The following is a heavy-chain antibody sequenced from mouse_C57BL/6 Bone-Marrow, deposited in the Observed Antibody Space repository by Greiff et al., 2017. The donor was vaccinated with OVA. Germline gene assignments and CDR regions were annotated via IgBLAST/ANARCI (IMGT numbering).Heavy chain of an antibody. CDR2: LYPGSGST. V-gene: IGHV1-55*01. CDR3: AREVWFPYWYFDV. CDR1: GYTFTSYW. D-gene: IGHD2-10*02. Sequence: VQLQQPGAELVKPGASVKMSCKASGYTFTSYWITWVKQRPGQGLEWIGDLYPGSGSTNYNEKFKSKATLTVDTSSSTAYMQLSSLTSEDSAVYYCAREVWFPYWYFDVWGTGTTVTVSA. J-gene: IGHJ1*03.